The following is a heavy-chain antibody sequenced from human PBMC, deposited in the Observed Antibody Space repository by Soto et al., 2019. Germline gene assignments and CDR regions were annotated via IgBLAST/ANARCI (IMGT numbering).Heavy chain of an antibody. CDR2: ISGSGGST. V-gene: IGHV3-23*01. D-gene: IGHD4-17*01. CDR3: AKDHDGFFDYGDYDAKDFDAFDI. CDR1: GFTFSSYA. Sequence: PGGSLRLSCAASGFTFSSYAMSWVRQAPGKGLEWVSAISGSGGSTYYADSVKGRFTISRDNSKNTLYLQMNSLRAEDTAVYYCAKDHDGFFDYGDYDAKDFDAFDIWGQGTMVTVSS. J-gene: IGHJ3*02.